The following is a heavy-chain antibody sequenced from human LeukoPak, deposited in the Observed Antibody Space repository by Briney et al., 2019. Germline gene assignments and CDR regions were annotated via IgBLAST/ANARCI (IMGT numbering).Heavy chain of an antibody. J-gene: IGHJ6*02. CDR3: ARVKERYYYYGMDV. V-gene: IGHV1-18*01. Sequence: ASVKVSCKASGYTFTSYGISWVRQAPGQGLEWMGWISAYNGNTNYAQKLQGRVTMTTDTSTSTAYMELRGLRSDDTAVYYCARVKERYYYYGMDVWGQGTTVTVSS. CDR2: ISAYNGNT. CDR1: GYTFTSYG.